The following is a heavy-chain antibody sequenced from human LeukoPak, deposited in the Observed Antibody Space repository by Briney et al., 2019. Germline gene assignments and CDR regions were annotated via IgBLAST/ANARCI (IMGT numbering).Heavy chain of an antibody. CDR2: IFHSGST. J-gene: IGHJ3*02. V-gene: IGHV4-38-2*01. CDR1: GYSISSGYY. CDR3: ARVARNSGSYSATFDI. D-gene: IGHD1-26*01. Sequence: SETLSLTCGVSGYSISSGYYWGWIRQPPGKGLEWIGSIFHSGSTYNNPSLKSRVTISIDTSKNQISLKLTSVTAADTALYYCARVARNSGSYSATFDIWGQGTMVTVSS.